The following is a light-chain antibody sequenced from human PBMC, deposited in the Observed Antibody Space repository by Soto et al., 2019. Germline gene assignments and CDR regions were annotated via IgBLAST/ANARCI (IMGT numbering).Light chain of an antibody. CDR2: GNS. CDR3: QSYDSSLSGWV. J-gene: IGLJ3*02. CDR1: SSNIGGGYD. V-gene: IGLV1-40*01. Sequence: QSVLTQPPSVSGAPGQRVTISCTGNSSNIGGGYDVHWYQQLPGTAPKLLIYGNSNRPSGVPDRFSGSKSGTSASLAITGLQAEDEADYYCQSYDSSLSGWVFGGGTKLTV.